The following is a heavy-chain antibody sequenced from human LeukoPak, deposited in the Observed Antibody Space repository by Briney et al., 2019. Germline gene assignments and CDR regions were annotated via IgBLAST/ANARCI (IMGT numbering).Heavy chain of an antibody. CDR3: ARDNYYGSGSYYSDY. D-gene: IGHD3-10*01. V-gene: IGHV1-46*03. J-gene: IGHJ4*02. CDR1: GYTFTSYY. CDR2: INPSGGST. Sequence: GASVKVSCKASGYTFTSYYIHWVLQAPGQGLEWMGIINPSGGSTSYAQKFQGRVTMTRDTSTSTVYMELSSLVSEDTAVYYCARDNYYGSGSYYSDYWGQGTLVTVSS.